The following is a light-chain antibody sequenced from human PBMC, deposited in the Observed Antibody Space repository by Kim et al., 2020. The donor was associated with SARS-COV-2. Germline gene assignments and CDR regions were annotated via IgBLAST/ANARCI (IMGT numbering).Light chain of an antibody. V-gene: IGLV3-19*01. Sequence: SSELTQDPAVSVALGQTVSITCQEDSLRSYYATWYQQKPGQAPILVIYGKNNRPSGIPDRFSGSSSGNTASLTITGTQAGDEADYYCNSRDSNDNVVFGGGTQLTVL. CDR1: SLRSYY. J-gene: IGLJ2*01. CDR2: GKN. CDR3: NSRDSNDNVV.